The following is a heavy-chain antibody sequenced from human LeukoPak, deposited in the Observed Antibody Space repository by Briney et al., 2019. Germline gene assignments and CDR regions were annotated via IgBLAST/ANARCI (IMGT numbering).Heavy chain of an antibody. V-gene: IGHV4-39*07. CDR1: GGSISSITYY. D-gene: IGHD2-2*02. CDR3: ARGCGDIVVVPAAIRANWFDP. Sequence: PSETLSLTCTVSGGSISSITYYWGWIRQPPGKGLEWIVTIYFSGSTYYNPSLRSRVSMSVDTSKSQFSLKLTSVTAADTAVYYCARGCGDIVVVPAAIRANWFDPWGQGTLVTVSS. CDR2: IYFSGST. J-gene: IGHJ5*02.